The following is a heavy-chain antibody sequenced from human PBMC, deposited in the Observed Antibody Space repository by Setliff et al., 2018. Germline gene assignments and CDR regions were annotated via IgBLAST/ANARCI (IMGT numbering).Heavy chain of an antibody. CDR3: ARITESSTSCYAVDY. D-gene: IGHD2-2*01. CDR2: IFSNDEK. CDR1: GFSLSNARMG. V-gene: IGHV2-26*01. J-gene: IGHJ4*02. Sequence: SGPTLVNPTETLTLTCTVPGFSLSNARMGVSWIRQPPGKALEWLAHIFSNDEKSYSTSLKSRLTISKDTSKSQVVLTMTNMDPVDTATYYCARITESSTSCYAVDYWGQGTLVTVSS.